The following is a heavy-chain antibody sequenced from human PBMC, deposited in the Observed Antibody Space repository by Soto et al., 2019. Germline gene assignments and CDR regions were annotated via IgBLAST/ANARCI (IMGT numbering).Heavy chain of an antibody. Sequence: QVQVQESGPGLVRPSQTLSLTCTVSGASINRDPYYWSWIRQHPVKGLEWIGYIYYNGDTDYNPSLKSRGTISLDTSNNQIALKLSSVTAADTAVYYCARDQGVKVLKGSGMDVWGQGTTVIVS. J-gene: IGHJ6*02. CDR1: GASINRDPYY. V-gene: IGHV4-31*03. CDR2: IYYNGDT. D-gene: IGHD2-8*02. CDR3: ARDQGVKVLKGSGMDV.